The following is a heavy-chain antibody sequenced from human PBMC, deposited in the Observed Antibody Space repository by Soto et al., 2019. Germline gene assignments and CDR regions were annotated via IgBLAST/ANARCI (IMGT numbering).Heavy chain of an antibody. V-gene: IGHV4-31*03. CDR2: IYYSGST. CDR3: ARDRRDGYNSPRSSYYYYYGMDV. Sequence: SETLSLTCTVSGGSISSGGYYWSWIRQHPGKGLEWIGYIYYSGSTYYNPSLKSRVTISVDTSKNQFSLKLSSVTAADTAVYYCARDRRDGYNSPRSSYYYYYGMDVWGQGTTVTVPS. CDR1: GGSISSGGYY. D-gene: IGHD5-12*01. J-gene: IGHJ6*02.